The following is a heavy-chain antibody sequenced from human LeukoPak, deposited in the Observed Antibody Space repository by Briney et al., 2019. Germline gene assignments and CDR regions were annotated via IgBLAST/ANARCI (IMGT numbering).Heavy chain of an antibody. CDR3: ASQVVAVAGIGY. CDR2: IYSGGST. J-gene: IGHJ4*02. D-gene: IGHD6-19*01. CDR1: EFTVSSNY. Sequence: PGGSLRLSCAASEFTVSSNYMSWVRQAPGKGLEWVSVIYSGGSTYYADSVKGRFTISRDNSKNTLYLQMNSLRAEDTAVYYCASQVVAVAGIGYWGQGTLVTVSS. V-gene: IGHV3-66*04.